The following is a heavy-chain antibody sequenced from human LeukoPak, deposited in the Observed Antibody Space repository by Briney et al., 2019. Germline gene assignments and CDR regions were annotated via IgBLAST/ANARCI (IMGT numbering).Heavy chain of an antibody. D-gene: IGHD3-16*01. CDR2: ISYGGSNK. CDR3: ARDFEGEYYFDY. CDR1: GFTFSSYA. J-gene: IGHJ4*02. Sequence: PGGSLRLSCAASGFTFSSYAMHWVRQAPGKGLEWVAVISYGGSNKYYADSVKGRFTISRDNSKNTLYLQMNSLRAEDTAVYYCARDFEGEYYFDYWGQGTLVTVSS. V-gene: IGHV3-30*04.